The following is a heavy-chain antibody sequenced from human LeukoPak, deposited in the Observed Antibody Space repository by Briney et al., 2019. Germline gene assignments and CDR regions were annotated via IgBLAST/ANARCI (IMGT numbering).Heavy chain of an antibody. CDR2: VDHTGST. J-gene: IGHJ4*02. CDR3: AKGYCRGNSCYDDRGAFDY. CDR1: DDSITMYY. D-gene: IGHD2-2*01. V-gene: IGHV4-59*08. Sequence: SETLSLTCSVSDDSITMYYWTWIRQPPGKGLEWIGYVDHTGSTNYNPSLKSRVTISVDTSKNQFSLKLSSVTAADTAVYYCAKGYCRGNSCYDDRGAFDYWGQGTLVTVSS.